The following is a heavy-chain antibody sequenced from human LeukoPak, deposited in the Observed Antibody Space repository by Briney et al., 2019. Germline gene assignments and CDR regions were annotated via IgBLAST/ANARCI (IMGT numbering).Heavy chain of an antibody. CDR1: GGSFSVYY. CDR3: ARELSGVSSIAAAGIDY. V-gene: IGHV4-34*01. Sequence: SETLSLTCAVYGGSFSVYYWSWIRQPPGKGLEWIGEINHSGSTNYNPSLKSRVTMSVDTSKNQFSLKLSSVTAADTAVYYCARELSGVSSIAAAGIDYWGQGTLVTVSS. D-gene: IGHD6-13*01. J-gene: IGHJ4*02. CDR2: INHSGST.